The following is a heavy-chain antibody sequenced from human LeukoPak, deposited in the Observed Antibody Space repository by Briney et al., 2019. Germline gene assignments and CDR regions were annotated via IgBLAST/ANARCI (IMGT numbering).Heavy chain of an antibody. D-gene: IGHD2-15*01. Sequence: ASVKVSCKASGGTFSSYAISWVRQAPGQGLEWMGGIIPIFGTANYAQKFQGRVTITAGESTSTAYMELSSLRSEDTAVYYCARGYCSGGSCYGDAFDIWGQGTMVTVSS. J-gene: IGHJ3*02. V-gene: IGHV1-69*13. CDR2: IIPIFGTA. CDR1: GGTFSSYA. CDR3: ARGYCSGGSCYGDAFDI.